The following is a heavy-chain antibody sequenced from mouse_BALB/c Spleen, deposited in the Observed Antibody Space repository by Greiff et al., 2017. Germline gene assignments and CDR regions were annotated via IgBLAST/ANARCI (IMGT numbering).Heavy chain of an antibody. D-gene: IGHD2-4*01. Sequence: EVKLVESGGGLVQPGGSLRLSCATSGFTFTDYYMSWVRQPPGKALEWLGFIRNKANGYTTEYSASVKGRFTISRDNSQSILYLQMNTLRAEDSATYYCARDDYDYAMDDWGQGTSVTVSS. CDR3: ARDDYDYAMDD. CDR2: IRNKANGYTT. V-gene: IGHV7-3*02. J-gene: IGHJ4*01. CDR1: GFTFTDYY.